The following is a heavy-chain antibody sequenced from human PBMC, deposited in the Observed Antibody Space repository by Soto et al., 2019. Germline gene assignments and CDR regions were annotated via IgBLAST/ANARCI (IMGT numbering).Heavy chain of an antibody. CDR3: ARDGYYYDSSGYTENWFDP. CDR2: IWYDGSNK. Sequence: GGSLRLSCAAAGFTFSSYGMHWVRQAPGKGLEWVAVIWYDGSNKYYADSVKGRFTISRDNSKSTLYLQMNSLRAEDTAVYYCARDGYYYDSSGYTENWFDPWGQGTLVTVSS. V-gene: IGHV3-33*01. J-gene: IGHJ5*02. D-gene: IGHD3-22*01. CDR1: GFTFSSYG.